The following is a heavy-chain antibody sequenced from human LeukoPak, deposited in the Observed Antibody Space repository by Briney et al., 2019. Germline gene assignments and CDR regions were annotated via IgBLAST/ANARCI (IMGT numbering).Heavy chain of an antibody. D-gene: IGHD6-13*01. CDR2: ISRSSTNT. Sequence: GGSLRLSCAASGFSFRTYSMNWVRQAPGKGLEWVSSISRSSTNTYYAASLKGRFTISRDNAKNSLYLQMNSLRADDTAVYYCARVREAAAFDFWGQGTLVTVSS. CDR3: ARVREAAAFDF. J-gene: IGHJ4*02. CDR1: GFSFRTYS. V-gene: IGHV3-21*01.